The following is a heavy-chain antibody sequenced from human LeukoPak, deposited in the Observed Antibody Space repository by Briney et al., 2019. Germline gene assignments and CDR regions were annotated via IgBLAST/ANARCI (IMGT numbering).Heavy chain of an antibody. CDR2: IRYGGSNK. J-gene: IGHJ4*02. CDR3: AKGHFPDYYDSRRGFDY. CDR1: GFTFRSYG. V-gene: IGHV3-30*02. D-gene: IGHD3-22*01. Sequence: GGSLRLSCAASGFTFRSYGMQWVRQAPGRGGEGGAFIRYGGSNKYYADSGKGRLTSCRDNYKNTLYLQMNSLTAEDTPVYYCAKGHFPDYYDSRRGFDYWGQGTLLTVSS.